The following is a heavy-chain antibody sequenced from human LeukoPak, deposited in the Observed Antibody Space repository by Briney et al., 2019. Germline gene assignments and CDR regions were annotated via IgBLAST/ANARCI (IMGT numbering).Heavy chain of an antibody. CDR1: GFTFSSYW. Sequence: GGSLRLSCAVSGFTFSSYWMHWVRQAPGKGLVWVSRIDRDGSRINYADSVKGRFTISRDNAKNSLYLQMYSLRDEDTAVYYCVRRVVGAMPFDYWGQGTLVTVSS. D-gene: IGHD1-26*01. J-gene: IGHJ4*02. CDR2: IDRDGSRI. CDR3: VRRVVGAMPFDY. V-gene: IGHV3-74*01.